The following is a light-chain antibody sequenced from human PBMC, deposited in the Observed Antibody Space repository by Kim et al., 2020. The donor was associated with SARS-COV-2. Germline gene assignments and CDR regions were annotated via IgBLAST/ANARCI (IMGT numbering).Light chain of an antibody. Sequence: EIVLTQSPGTLSLSPGERATLSCRASQSISYYYLAWYQQKPGQAPRLLIYGTSNRDTGIPDRFSGSWSGTDFTLTISRLEPEDFAVYYCQQYGGSLTFGGGTKVDIK. V-gene: IGKV3-20*01. CDR1: QSISYYY. CDR2: GTS. J-gene: IGKJ4*01. CDR3: QQYGGSLT.